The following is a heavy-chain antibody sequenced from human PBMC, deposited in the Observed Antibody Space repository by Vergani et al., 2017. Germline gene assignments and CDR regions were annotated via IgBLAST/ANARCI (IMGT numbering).Heavy chain of an antibody. CDR1: GFTSSNAW. D-gene: IGHD2-15*01. Sequence: ELHLVESGGGLVKPGGSLRLSCAASGFTSSNAWMSWVRQARGKGLEWVGRSKSKTDGGTTDYAAPVKGRYTISRDDSKNTLYLQMNSLKTEDTAVYYCTTGYWSGGSCTIDCWGQGTLVTVSS. J-gene: IGHJ4*02. CDR2: SKSKTDGGTT. V-gene: IGHV3-15*01. CDR3: TTGYWSGGSCTIDC.